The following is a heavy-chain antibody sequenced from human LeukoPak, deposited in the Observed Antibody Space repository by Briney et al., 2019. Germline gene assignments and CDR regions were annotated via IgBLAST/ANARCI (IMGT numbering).Heavy chain of an antibody. CDR2: IGGRDGGT. J-gene: IGHJ4*01. Sequence: GGSLRLSCAASGFIFSNYAMSWVRQAPGKGLEWVSAIGGRDGGTYYADSVKGRFTVYRDDPKNTLYLQMNTLRVEDTAVYYCAKWGDYDILTGYYDSDYWGRGTLVTVSS. D-gene: IGHD3-9*01. V-gene: IGHV3-23*01. CDR3: AKWGDYDILTGYYDSDY. CDR1: GFIFSNYA.